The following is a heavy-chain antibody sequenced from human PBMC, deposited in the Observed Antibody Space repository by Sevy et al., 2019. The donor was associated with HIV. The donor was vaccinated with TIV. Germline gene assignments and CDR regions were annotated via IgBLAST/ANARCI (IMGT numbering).Heavy chain of an antibody. J-gene: IGHJ4*02. CDR2: ISSSGSSI. D-gene: IGHD6-19*01. CDR1: GFTFSSYD. Sequence: GGSLRLSCTASGFTFSSYDMNWVRQAPGKGLEWVSKISSSGSSIYYADSVKGRFTISRDNSKNTLYLQMNSLRAEDTAVYYCAREHIAVAGIGYYFDYWGQGTLVTVSS. CDR3: AREHIAVAGIGYYFDY. V-gene: IGHV3-48*03.